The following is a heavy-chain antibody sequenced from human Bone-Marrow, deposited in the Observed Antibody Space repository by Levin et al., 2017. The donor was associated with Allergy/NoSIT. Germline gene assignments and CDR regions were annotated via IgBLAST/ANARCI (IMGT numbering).Heavy chain of an antibody. Sequence: RGESLKISCQTSSDSSAKYWIGWVRQMPGKGLEWMGIIYPGDSDTRYNPSFQAQVTISADKSINTAYLQWSSLRTSDTATYYCAKGSDTSGYYFDYWGQGTLVTVSS. D-gene: IGHD3-22*01. CDR3: AKGSDTSGYYFDY. J-gene: IGHJ4*02. V-gene: IGHV5-51*01. CDR2: IYPGDSDT. CDR1: SDSSAKYW.